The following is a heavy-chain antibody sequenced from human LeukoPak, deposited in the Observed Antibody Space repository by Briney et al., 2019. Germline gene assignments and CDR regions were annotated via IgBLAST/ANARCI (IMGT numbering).Heavy chain of an antibody. Sequence: GGSLRLSCAASGFTFRSYSMNWVRQAPGKGLEWVSSISSSSSYIYYADSVKGRFTISRDNAKNSLYLQMNSLRAEDTAVYYCARDSPLDDYGDFVYYYYYMDVWGKGTTVTVSS. V-gene: IGHV3-21*01. J-gene: IGHJ6*03. D-gene: IGHD4-17*01. CDR2: ISSSSSYI. CDR1: GFTFRSYS. CDR3: ARDSPLDDYGDFVYYYYYMDV.